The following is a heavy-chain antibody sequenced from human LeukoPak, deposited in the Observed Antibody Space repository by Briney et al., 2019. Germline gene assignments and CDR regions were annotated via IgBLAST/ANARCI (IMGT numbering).Heavy chain of an antibody. CDR3: ARDGVTSSVDY. J-gene: IGHJ4*02. CDR1: GFIFSNYG. CDR2: IRYDGSIK. Sequence: GGSLRLSCGASGFIFSNYGIHWVRQAPGKGLEWVAFIRYDGSIKLYADSVKGRFTISRDNAKKSLFLQMNGLRAEDTAVYYCARDGVTSSVDYWGQGTLVTVSS. V-gene: IGHV3-30*02. D-gene: IGHD2-21*02.